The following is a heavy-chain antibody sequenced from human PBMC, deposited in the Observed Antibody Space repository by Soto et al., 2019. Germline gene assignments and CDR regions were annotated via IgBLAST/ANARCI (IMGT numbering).Heavy chain of an antibody. V-gene: IGHV4-31*03. CDR2: IYYSGST. CDR3: AVEEYATLTIDY. Sequence: QVQLQESGPGLVKPSQTLSLTCTVSGGSISSGGYYWSWIRQHPGKGLAWIGYIYYSGSTYYNPALKSRVTLSVDTSKNQFSLKLSSVTAAYTAVYYCAVEEYATLTIDYWVQGTLVTVSS. CDR1: GGSISSGGYY. D-gene: IGHD2-8*01. J-gene: IGHJ4*02.